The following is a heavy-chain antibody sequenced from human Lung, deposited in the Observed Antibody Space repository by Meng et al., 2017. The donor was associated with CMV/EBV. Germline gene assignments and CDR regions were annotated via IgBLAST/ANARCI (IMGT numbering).Heavy chain of an antibody. D-gene: IGHD1-26*01. V-gene: IGHV1-46*02. J-gene: IGHJ5*02. CDR3: ARVSKGGSYRFDP. Sequence: QLQRGQAGAEVKNPGASVKVSCKASGYTFNDYYVHWVRQAPGQGLEWMGVINPSGGSSIYAQRFQGRVTMTSDTSTTTVYMDLSSLRSEDTAVYYCARVSKGGSYRFDPWGQGTLVTVSS. CDR2: INPSGGSS. CDR1: GYTFNDYY.